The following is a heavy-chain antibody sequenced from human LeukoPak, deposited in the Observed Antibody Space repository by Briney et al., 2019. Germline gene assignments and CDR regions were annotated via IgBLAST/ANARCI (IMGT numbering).Heavy chain of an antibody. D-gene: IGHD4-17*01. Sequence: SETLSLTCTVSGGSISSSSYYWGWIRQPPGKGLEWIGSIYYSGSTYYNPSLKSRVTISVDTSKNQFSLKLSSVTAADTAVYYCARVGYMDYGDPYWYFDLWGRGTLVTVSS. CDR1: GGSISSSSYY. CDR2: IYYSGST. V-gene: IGHV4-39*07. CDR3: ARVGYMDYGDPYWYFDL. J-gene: IGHJ2*01.